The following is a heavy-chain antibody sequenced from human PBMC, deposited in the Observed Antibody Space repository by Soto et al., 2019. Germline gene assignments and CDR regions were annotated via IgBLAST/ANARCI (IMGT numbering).Heavy chain of an antibody. D-gene: IGHD3-10*02. V-gene: IGHV3-7*03. Sequence: EVHLVESGGGLVQPGGSLRLSCAASGFTFSNYWMSWVRQAPGKGLEWVANMKPDGSEKYYVDSVRGRFTISRDNAQNSVDLKMNSLRAEDTAIYYCARAGDRYANYYVRHDDWGQRTLVTVSS. CDR3: ARAGDRYANYYVRHDD. CDR2: MKPDGSEK. CDR1: GFTFSNYW. J-gene: IGHJ4*02.